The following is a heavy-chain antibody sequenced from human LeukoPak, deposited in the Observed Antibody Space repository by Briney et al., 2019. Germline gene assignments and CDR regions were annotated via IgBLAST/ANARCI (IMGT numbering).Heavy chain of an antibody. J-gene: IGHJ4*02. CDR3: ARDLGGYSSPSDY. D-gene: IGHD6-13*01. CDR2: ISGSTTYI. V-gene: IGHV3-21*01. Sequence: GGSLRLSCTASGFTFSTYSMNWVRQAPGKGLEWVSSISGSTTYIYYADSVRGRFTISRDNAKNSLYLQMNSLRAEDTAVYYCARDLGGYSSPSDYWGQGTLVTVSS. CDR1: GFTFSTYS.